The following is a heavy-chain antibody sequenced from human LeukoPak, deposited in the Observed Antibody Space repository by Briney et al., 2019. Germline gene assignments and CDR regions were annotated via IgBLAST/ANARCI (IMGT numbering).Heavy chain of an antibody. D-gene: IGHD7-27*01. CDR1: GFTFSDYY. CDR3: AKDRYRELGIDY. J-gene: IGHJ4*02. CDR2: ISGSGGST. V-gene: IGHV3-23*01. Sequence: GSLRLSCAASGFTFSDYYMSWVRQAPGKGLEWVSAISGSGGSTYYADSVKGRFTISRDNSKNTLYLQMNSLRAEDTAVYYCAKDRYRELGIDYWGQGTLVTVSS.